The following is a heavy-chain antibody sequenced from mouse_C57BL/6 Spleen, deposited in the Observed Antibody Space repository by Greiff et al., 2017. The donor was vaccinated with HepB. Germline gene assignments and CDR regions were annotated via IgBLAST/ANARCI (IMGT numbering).Heavy chain of an antibody. V-gene: IGHV2-5*01. J-gene: IGHJ4*01. CDR1: GFSLTSYG. D-gene: IGHD2-5*01. Sequence: VQRVESGPGLVQPSQSLSITCTVSGFSLTSYGVHWVRQSPGKGLEWLGVIWRGGSTDYNAAFMSRLSITKDNSKSQVFFKMNSLQADDTAIYYCAKNGYSNYVGAMDYWGQGTSVTVSS. CDR2: IWRGGST. CDR3: AKNGYSNYVGAMDY.